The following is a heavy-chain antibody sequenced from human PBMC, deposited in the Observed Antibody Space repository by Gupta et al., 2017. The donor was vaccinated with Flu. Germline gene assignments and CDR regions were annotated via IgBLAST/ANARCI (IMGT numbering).Heavy chain of an antibody. CDR1: GFPFSSYW. CDR2: IKQDGSEK. J-gene: IGHJ3*02. CDR3: ARVSGDILTSTKPDDAFDI. V-gene: IGHV3-7*01. D-gene: IGHD3-9*01. Sequence: EVQLVESGGGLVQPGGSLRLSCAASGFPFSSYWMSWVRQAPGKGLEWVANIKQDGSEKYYVDSVKGRFTISRDNAKNSLYLQMNSLRAEDTAVYYCARVSGDILTSTKPDDAFDIWGQGTMVTVSS.